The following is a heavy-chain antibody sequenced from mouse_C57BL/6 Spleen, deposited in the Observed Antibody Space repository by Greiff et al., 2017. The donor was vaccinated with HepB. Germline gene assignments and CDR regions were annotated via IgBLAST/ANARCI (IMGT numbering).Heavy chain of an antibody. D-gene: IGHD2-1*01. J-gene: IGHJ1*03. V-gene: IGHV3-6*01. CDR3: ARVYYGKGYFDV. CDR2: ISYDGSN. CDR1: GYSITSGYY. Sequence: DVKLQESGPGLVKPSQSLSLTCSVTGYSITSGYYWNWIRQFPGNKLEWMGYISYDGSNNYNPSLKNRISITRDTSKNQFFLKLNSVTTEDTATYYCARVYYGKGYFDVWGTGTTVTVSS.